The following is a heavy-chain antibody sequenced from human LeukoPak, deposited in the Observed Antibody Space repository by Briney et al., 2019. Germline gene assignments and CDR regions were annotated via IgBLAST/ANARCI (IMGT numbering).Heavy chain of an antibody. CDR1: GYTFTGYY. CDR2: INPNSGGT. V-gene: IGHV1-2*02. J-gene: IGHJ5*02. Sequence: ASLKVSCKASGYTFTGYYMHWVRQAPGQGLEWMGWINPNSGGTNYAQKFQGRVTMTRDTSISTAYMELSSLRSEDTAVYYCARWDLRITMVRGVNSFFNWFDPWGQGTLVTVSS. D-gene: IGHD3-10*01. CDR3: ARWDLRITMVRGVNSFFNWFDP.